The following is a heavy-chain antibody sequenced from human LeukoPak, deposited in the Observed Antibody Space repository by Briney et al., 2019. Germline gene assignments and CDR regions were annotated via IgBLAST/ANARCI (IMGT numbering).Heavy chain of an antibody. D-gene: IGHD3-22*01. CDR3: AKDETYYYDSSGPSAGY. Sequence: GRSLRLSCAASGFTFSSYGMHWVRQAPGKGLEWVAVISYDGSKKYYADSVKGRFTISRDNSKNTLYLQMNSLRAEDTAVYYCAKDETYYYDSSGPSAGYWGQGTLVTVSS. V-gene: IGHV3-30*18. J-gene: IGHJ4*02. CDR2: ISYDGSKK. CDR1: GFTFSSYG.